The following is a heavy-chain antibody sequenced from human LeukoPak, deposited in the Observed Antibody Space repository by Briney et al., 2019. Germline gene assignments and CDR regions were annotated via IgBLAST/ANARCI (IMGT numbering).Heavy chain of an antibody. CDR1: GITLSNYA. V-gene: IGHV3-23*01. CDR2: ISGGGGGT. D-gene: IGHD3-22*01. J-gene: IGHJ4*02. CDR3: AKRGVVIRVILVGFHKEAYYFDS. Sequence: GGSLKLSCAVSGITLSNYAMSWVRQAPGKGLEWVAGISGGGGGTNYADSVKGRFTISRDNPKNTLYLQMNNLRVDDTAVYFCAKRGVVIRVILVGFHKEAYYFDSWGQGALVTVSS.